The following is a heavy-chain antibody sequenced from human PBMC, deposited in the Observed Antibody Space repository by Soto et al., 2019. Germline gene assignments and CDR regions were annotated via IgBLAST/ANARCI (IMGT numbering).Heavy chain of an antibody. CDR1: GFTFSSYS. J-gene: IGHJ6*02. CDR3: ARDRLLWFGELFQRPHYYYYGMDV. V-gene: IGHV3-21*01. Sequence: GGSLRLSCAASGFTFSSYSMNWVRQAPGKGLEWVSSISSSSSYIYYADSVKGRFTISRDNAKNSLYLQMNSLRAEDTAVYYCARDRLLWFGELFQRPHYYYYGMDVWGQGTTVTVSS. D-gene: IGHD3-10*01. CDR2: ISSSSSYI.